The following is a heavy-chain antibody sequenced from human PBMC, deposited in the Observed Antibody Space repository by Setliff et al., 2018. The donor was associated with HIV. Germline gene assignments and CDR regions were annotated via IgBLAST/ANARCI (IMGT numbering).Heavy chain of an antibody. CDR3: ARDQRTAVAGTYY. CDR2: IYYSGST. J-gene: IGHJ4*02. Sequence: SETLSLTCTVSGGSISSHYWSWIRQPPGKGLEWIGYIYYSGSTIYNPSLKSRVAISVDTSKNQFSLKLTSVTAADTAVYYCARDQRTAVAGTYYWGQGTLVTVPQ. V-gene: IGHV4-59*11. D-gene: IGHD6-19*01. CDR1: GGSISSHY.